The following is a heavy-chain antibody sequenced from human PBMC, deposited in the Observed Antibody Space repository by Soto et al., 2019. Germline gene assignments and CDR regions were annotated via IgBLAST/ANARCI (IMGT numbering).Heavy chain of an antibody. CDR1: GFSLSNYW. CDR2: IKQDESRT. Sequence: EVQLVESGGGLVQPGESLRLTCAASGFSLSNYWMTWVRQAPGKGLEWVANIKQDESRTSYLDSVRGRFTISRDNARNSLYLQMKSLRAEDTALYYCARDVSPGDSTYYLDAFDIWGQGTMVTVSS. CDR3: ARDVSPGDSTYYLDAFDI. V-gene: IGHV3-7*05. D-gene: IGHD3-22*01. J-gene: IGHJ3*02.